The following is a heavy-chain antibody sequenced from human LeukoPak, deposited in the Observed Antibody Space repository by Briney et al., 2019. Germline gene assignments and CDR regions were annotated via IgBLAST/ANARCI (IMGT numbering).Heavy chain of an antibody. CDR2: INQDGSEG. CDR3: SRSLDY. J-gene: IGHJ4*02. V-gene: IGHV3-7*01. Sequence: GGSLRLSCAASGFSFSDYWMDWVRQSPGKGVEWVANINQDGSEGYYADSVKGRFTTSRDNAKNSLYLQMNKLRAEDTAVYYCSRSLDYWGQGALVTVSS. CDR1: GFSFSDYW.